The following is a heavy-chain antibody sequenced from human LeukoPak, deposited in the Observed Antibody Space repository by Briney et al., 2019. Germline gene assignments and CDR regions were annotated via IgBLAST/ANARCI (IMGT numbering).Heavy chain of an antibody. CDR3: ARADIVVVPAAIVISWFDP. CDR2: IIPIFGTV. D-gene: IGHD2-2*01. V-gene: IGHV1-69*06. CDR1: GGTFSSYA. J-gene: IGHJ5*02. Sequence: SVKVSCKASGGTFSSYAISWVRQAPGQGLEWMGGIIPIFGTVNYAQKFQGRVTITADKSTSTAYMELSSLRSEDTAVYYCARADIVVVPAAIVISWFDPWGQGTLVTVSS.